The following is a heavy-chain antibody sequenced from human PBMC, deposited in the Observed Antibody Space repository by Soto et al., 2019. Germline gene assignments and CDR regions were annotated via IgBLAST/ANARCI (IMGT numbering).Heavy chain of an antibody. Sequence: SETLSLTCTVSGGSISSGDHYWSWIRQPPGKGLEWIGYIYYSGTTYYNPSLKSRVTISVDTSENQFSLKVNSVTAADTAVYYCARALIQLWPHYYYDMDVWGQGTTVTV. J-gene: IGHJ6*02. V-gene: IGHV4-30-4*01. CDR2: IYYSGTT. CDR3: ARALIQLWPHYYYDMDV. D-gene: IGHD5-18*01. CDR1: GGSISSGDHY.